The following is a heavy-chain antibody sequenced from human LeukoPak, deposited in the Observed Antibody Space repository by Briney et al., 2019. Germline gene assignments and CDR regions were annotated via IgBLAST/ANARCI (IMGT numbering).Heavy chain of an antibody. V-gene: IGHV4-59*01. D-gene: IGHD6-19*01. CDR3: ARGRITAVAGYYFDY. CDR2: IYYSGST. Sequence: SETLSLTCTVSGGSISSYYWSWIRQPPGKGLEWIGYIYYSGSTNYNPSLKSRVTISVDTSKNQFSLKLSSVTAADTAVYYCARGRITAVAGYYFDYWAREPWSPSPQ. J-gene: IGHJ4*02. CDR1: GGSISSYY.